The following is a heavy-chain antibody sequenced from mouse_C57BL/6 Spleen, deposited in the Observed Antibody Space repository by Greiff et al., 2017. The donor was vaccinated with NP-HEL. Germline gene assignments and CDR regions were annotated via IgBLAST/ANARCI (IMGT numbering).Heavy chain of an antibody. Sequence: QVQLQQPGAELVRPGTSVKLSCKASGYTFTSYWMHWVKQRPGQGLEWIGVIDPSDSYTNYNLKFKGKATLTVDTSSSTAYMQLSSLTSEDSAVYYCARDYGSSRYWYFDVWGTGTTVTVSS. CDR3: ARDYGSSRYWYFDV. D-gene: IGHD1-1*01. J-gene: IGHJ1*03. CDR2: IDPSDSYT. CDR1: GYTFTSYW. V-gene: IGHV1-59*01.